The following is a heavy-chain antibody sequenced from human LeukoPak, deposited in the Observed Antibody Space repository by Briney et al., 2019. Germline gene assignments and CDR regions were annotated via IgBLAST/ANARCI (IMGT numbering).Heavy chain of an antibody. J-gene: IGHJ4*02. CDR2: IKQDGSEK. V-gene: IGHV3-7*04. CDR1: GFTFSRYW. CDR3: TRDVLLHPGDDY. Sequence: AGGSLRLSCAASGFTFSRYWMTWVRQATGKALECVANIKQDGSEKYYVDSVKGRFTVSRDNAKNSLYLQMNSLRAEDTAVYYCTRDVLLHPGDDYWGQGTLVTVSS. D-gene: IGHD3-3*01.